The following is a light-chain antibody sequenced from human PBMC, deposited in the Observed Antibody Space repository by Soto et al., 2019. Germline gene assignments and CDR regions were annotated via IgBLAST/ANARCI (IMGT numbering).Light chain of an antibody. CDR2: EGN. V-gene: IGLV2-23*01. J-gene: IGLJ2*01. CDR3: CSYAPSRSLL. CDR1: SSDVGTYNL. Sequence: QLVLTQPASVSGSPGQSITISCTGTSSDVGTYNLVTWYQQHPGKAPKLIIYEGNKRPSGVSNRFSASKSGNTASLTISGLQADDEADYYCCSYAPSRSLLFGGGTKLTVL.